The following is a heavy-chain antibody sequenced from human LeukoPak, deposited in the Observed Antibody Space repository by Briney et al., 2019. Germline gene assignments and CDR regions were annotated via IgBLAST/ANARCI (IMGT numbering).Heavy chain of an antibody. CDR3: ARDGLTDSSGYTVIDN. CDR2: IWSDGNNK. Sequence: PGRSLRLSCAASGFTFSSYGMHWVRQAPGKGLGWVAVIWSDGNNKYYSDSVKGRFTISRDNSNNTLYLEMNSLRAEDTAVYYCARDGLTDSSGYTVIDNWGQGTLVTVSS. V-gene: IGHV3-33*01. CDR1: GFTFSSYG. J-gene: IGHJ4*02. D-gene: IGHD3-22*01.